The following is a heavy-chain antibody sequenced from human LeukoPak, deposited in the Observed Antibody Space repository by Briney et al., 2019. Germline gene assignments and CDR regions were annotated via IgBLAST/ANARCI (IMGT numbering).Heavy chain of an antibody. CDR1: GGTFSSYA. D-gene: IGHD6-13*01. Sequence: VASVKVSCKASGGTFSSYAISWVRQAPGQGLEWMGGIIPIFGTANYAQKFQGRVTITADESTSTAYMELSSLRSEDTAMYYCARVCSSSWYGSYFDYWGQGTLVTVSS. J-gene: IGHJ4*02. CDR3: ARVCSSSWYGSYFDY. CDR2: IIPIFGTA. V-gene: IGHV1-69*13.